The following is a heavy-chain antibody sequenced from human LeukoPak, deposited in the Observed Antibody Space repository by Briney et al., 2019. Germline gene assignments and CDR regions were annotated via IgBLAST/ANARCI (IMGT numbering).Heavy chain of an antibody. D-gene: IGHD3-16*01. Sequence: SETLSLTCAVYGGSFSGYYWSWIRQPPGKGLEWIGSIYYSGSTYYNPSLKSRVTISVDTSKNQFSLRLSSVTAADTAVYYCARRSVGWVDYWGQGTLVTVSS. CDR1: GGSFSGYY. V-gene: IGHV4-34*01. CDR2: IYYSGST. CDR3: ARRSVGWVDY. J-gene: IGHJ4*02.